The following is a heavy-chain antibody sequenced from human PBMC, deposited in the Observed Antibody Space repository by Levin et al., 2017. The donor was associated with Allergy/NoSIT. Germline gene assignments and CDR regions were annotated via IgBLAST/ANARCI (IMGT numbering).Heavy chain of an antibody. V-gene: IGHV3-48*02. J-gene: IGHJ3*01. CDR1: GFTFSTYR. Sequence: GESLKISCAASGFTFSTYRMNWVRQAPGKGLEWVSSISVSSSTIYYAGSVKGRFTVSRDNAKRSLYLQVNSLRDEDTAVYFCARVLSNDAFDVWGQGTMVTVSS. CDR3: ARVLSNDAFDV. CDR2: ISVSSSTI.